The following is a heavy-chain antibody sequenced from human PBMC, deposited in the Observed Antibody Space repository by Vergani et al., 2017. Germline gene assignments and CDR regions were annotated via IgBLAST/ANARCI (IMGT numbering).Heavy chain of an antibody. D-gene: IGHD2-21*02. V-gene: IGHV1-69*08. CDR3: ARDPRGYGGDPEDYYYGMDV. J-gene: IGHJ6*02. Sequence: QVQLVQSGAEVKKPGSSVKVSCKASGATFRSNTISWVRQVPGQGLEWMGRIIPVLGKTKYAQDFQGRLTITADTSTSTAYRELTSLRSQDTAVYYCARDPRGYGGDPEDYYYGMDVWGQGITVTVSS. CDR2: IIPVLGKT. CDR1: GATFRSNT.